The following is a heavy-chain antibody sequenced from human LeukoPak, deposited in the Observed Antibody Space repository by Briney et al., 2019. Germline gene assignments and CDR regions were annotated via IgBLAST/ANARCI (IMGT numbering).Heavy chain of an antibody. D-gene: IGHD5-24*01. CDR3: ARGRGATILGGTRWFDP. V-gene: IGHV4-34*01. Sequence: SETLSLTCAVYGGSFSGYYWSWIRQPPGKGLEWIGEINHSGSTNYNPSLKSRVTISVDTSKNQFSLKLSSVNAADTAVYYCARGRGATILGGTRWFDPWGQGTLVTVSS. CDR1: GGSFSGYY. J-gene: IGHJ5*02. CDR2: INHSGST.